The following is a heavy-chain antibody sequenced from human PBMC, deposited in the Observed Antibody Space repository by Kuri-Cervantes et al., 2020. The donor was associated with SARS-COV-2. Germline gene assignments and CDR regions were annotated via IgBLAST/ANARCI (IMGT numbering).Heavy chain of an antibody. J-gene: IGHJ4*02. CDR1: AFTFSSYA. CDR2: ISYDGSNK. V-gene: IGHV3-30-3*01. D-gene: IGHD3-3*01. Sequence: GESLKISCAASAFTFSSYAMHWVRQAPGKGLEWVAIISYDGSNKYYADSVKGRFTISRDNSKNTLYLQMNSLRAEDTAVYNCAKEGYDFWSGGKRAPLDYWGQGTLVTVSS. CDR3: AKEGYDFWSGGKRAPLDY.